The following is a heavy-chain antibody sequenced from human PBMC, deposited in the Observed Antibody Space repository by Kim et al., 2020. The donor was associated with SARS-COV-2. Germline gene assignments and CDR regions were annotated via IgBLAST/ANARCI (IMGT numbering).Heavy chain of an antibody. V-gene: IGHV3-15*01. Sequence: GGSLRLSCAASGFTFSNAWMSWVRQAPGKGLEWVGRIKSKTDGGTTDYAAPVKGRFTISRDDSKNTLYLQMNSLKTEDTAVYYCTTDDYYDSSGYYLGNWFDPWGQGTLVTVSS. CDR2: IKSKTDGGTT. J-gene: IGHJ5*02. D-gene: IGHD3-22*01. CDR3: TTDDYYDSSGYYLGNWFDP. CDR1: GFTFSNAW.